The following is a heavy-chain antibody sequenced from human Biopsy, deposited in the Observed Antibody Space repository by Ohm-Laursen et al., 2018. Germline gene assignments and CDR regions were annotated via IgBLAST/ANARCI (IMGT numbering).Heavy chain of an antibody. CDR1: GFTFSPYS. CDR3: AKGGYCTTSSCYMDLDY. Sequence: SLRLSCTASGFTFSPYSMNWVRQAPGQGLEWVSSISSSGSFIYFADSVKGRFTVSRDGSKSTLYLQMSSLSAEDTAFYYCAKGGYCTTSSCYMDLDYWGQGTLVTVSS. J-gene: IGHJ4*02. V-gene: IGHV3-21*04. CDR2: ISSSGSFI. D-gene: IGHD2-2*02.